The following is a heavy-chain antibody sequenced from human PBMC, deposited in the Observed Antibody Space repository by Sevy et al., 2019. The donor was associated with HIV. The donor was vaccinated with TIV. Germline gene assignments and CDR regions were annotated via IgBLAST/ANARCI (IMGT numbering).Heavy chain of an antibody. Sequence: GGSLRLSCVASGFTFSRYAMSWVRQAPGKGLKWVSALGGSVDMTYYADFVKGRLTISRDNSKNTLYLQMNSLRAEDTAVYYCARVVEALPGYYYGMDVWGQGTTVTVSS. CDR3: ARVVEALPGYYYGMDV. CDR2: LGGSVDMT. V-gene: IGHV3-23*01. CDR1: GFTFSRYA. J-gene: IGHJ6*02. D-gene: IGHD1-26*01.